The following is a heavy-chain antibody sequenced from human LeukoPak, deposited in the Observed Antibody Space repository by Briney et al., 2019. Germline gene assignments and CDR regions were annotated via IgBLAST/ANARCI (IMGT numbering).Heavy chain of an antibody. J-gene: IGHJ4*02. CDR3: ARDWGSDY. CDR1: GFTFSSYA. CDR2: ISDDGNHK. D-gene: IGHD7-27*01. V-gene: IGHV3-30-3*01. Sequence: GGSLRLSCAASGFTFSSYAMSWVRQAPGKGLDCVAVISDDGNHKYYADSVKGRFTISRDNSKNMVYLQMNSLRGEDTAVYYCARDWGSDYWGQGTLVTVSS.